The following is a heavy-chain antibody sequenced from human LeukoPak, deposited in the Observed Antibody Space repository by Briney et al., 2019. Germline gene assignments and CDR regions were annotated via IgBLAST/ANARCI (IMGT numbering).Heavy chain of an antibody. J-gene: IGHJ4*02. V-gene: IGHV1-69*05. D-gene: IGHD2-15*01. CDR3: ARGATAYCSGGSCYKFDY. CDR1: GGTFSNYA. CDR2: IIPTFGTV. Sequence: ASVKVSCKASGGTFSNYAISWVRQAPGRGLEWMGSIIPTFGTVKYAQKFQGRVTITTDESTSTAYMELSSLRSEDTAVYYCARGATAYCSGGSCYKFDYWGQGTLVTVSS.